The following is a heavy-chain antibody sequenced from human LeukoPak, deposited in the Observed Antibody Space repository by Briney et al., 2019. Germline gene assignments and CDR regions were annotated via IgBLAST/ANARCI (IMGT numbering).Heavy chain of an antibody. V-gene: IGHV4-39*07. J-gene: IGHJ6*03. D-gene: IGHD3-16*01. Sequence: SETLSLTCTVPGGSISSSSYYWGWIRQPPGKGLEWIGSIYYSGSTYYNPSLKSRVTISVDTSKNQFSLKLSSVTAADTAVYYCARATSLYYYMDVWGKGTTVTVSS. CDR2: IYYSGST. CDR3: ARATSLYYYMDV. CDR1: GGSISSSSYY.